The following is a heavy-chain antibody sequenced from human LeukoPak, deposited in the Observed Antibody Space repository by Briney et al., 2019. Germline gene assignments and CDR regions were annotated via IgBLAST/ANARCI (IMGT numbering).Heavy chain of an antibody. CDR1: AFTFSNAW. V-gene: IGHV3-15*01. CDR3: TREAVTANGYFDY. Sequence: GGSLRLSCAASAFTFSNAWMTWVRQAPGKGREWVGRIKSKTDGGTTDYAAPVKGRFTISRDDSKNTLYLQMNSLKTEDTAVYYCTREAVTANGYFDYWGQGTLVTVSS. CDR2: IKSKTDGGTT. D-gene: IGHD2-21*02. J-gene: IGHJ4*02.